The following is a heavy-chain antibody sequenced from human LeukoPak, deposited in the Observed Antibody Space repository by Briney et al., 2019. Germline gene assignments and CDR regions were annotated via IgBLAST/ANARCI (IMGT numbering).Heavy chain of an antibody. V-gene: IGHV3-30-3*01. CDR3: PREGDSSSVDY. Sequence: GGSLRPSCAASGFTFSSYWMSWVRQAPGKGLEWVAVISYDGSNNYYADSVKGRFTISRDNSKNTLSLQMNSLRAEDTAVYYCPREGDSSSVDYWGQGTLVTVSS. D-gene: IGHD6-6*01. J-gene: IGHJ4*02. CDR1: GFTFSSYW. CDR2: ISYDGSNN.